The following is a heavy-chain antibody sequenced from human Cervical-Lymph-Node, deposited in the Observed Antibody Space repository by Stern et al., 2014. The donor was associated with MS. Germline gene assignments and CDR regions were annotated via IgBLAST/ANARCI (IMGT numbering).Heavy chain of an antibody. CDR2: IWYDGNIA. CDR3: SKTILTGYWYYFDK. V-gene: IGHV3-33*03. J-gene: IGHJ4*02. D-gene: IGHD3-9*01. Sequence: QVQLVQSGGGVVQPGRSLRLSCAASGFTFSSHSMHWVRQAPGKGLEWVAVIWYDGNIAYYADSVKGRFIISRDNSKDTLYLQMNSLRPEDTATYYCSKTILTGYWYYFDKWGQGTQVTVSS. CDR1: GFTFSSHS.